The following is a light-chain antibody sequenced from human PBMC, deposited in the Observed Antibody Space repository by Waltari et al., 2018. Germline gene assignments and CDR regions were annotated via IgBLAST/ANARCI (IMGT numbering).Light chain of an antibody. V-gene: IGLV2-14*03. CDR1: SSAAGGDDS. CDR3: CSQSSYNGVI. CDR2: DVN. Sequence: QSALSQPASVSGSPGQSITISCTGSSSAAGGDDSVSWYQDHPGQAPKVIIYDVNNRPSGVSDRFSGSKSGNTASLTISGLQAEDEANYYCCSQSSYNGVIFGGGTKLTVL. J-gene: IGLJ2*01.